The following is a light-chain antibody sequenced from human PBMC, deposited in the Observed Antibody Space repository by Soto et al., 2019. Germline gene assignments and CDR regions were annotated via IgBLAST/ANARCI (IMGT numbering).Light chain of an antibody. CDR3: AAWDDSLTGYV. CDR1: NSNIGSNT. Sequence: QSVLTQPPSASGTPGQRVTISCSGNNSNIGSNTVNWYQQLPGTAPKLLIYSNNQRPSGVPDRFSGSKSGTSASLAISGLQSEDEPDYYCAAWDDSLTGYVFGTGTKVTDL. CDR2: SNN. V-gene: IGLV1-44*01. J-gene: IGLJ1*01.